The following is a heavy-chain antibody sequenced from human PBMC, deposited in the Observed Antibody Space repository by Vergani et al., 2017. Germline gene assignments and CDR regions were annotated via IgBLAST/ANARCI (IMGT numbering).Heavy chain of an antibody. J-gene: IGHJ4*02. CDR3: ARHTTYTDS. V-gene: IGHV5-51*01. D-gene: IGHD1-1*01. Sequence: EVELVQSGPEMRKPGESLKISCKGSEYSFGNDWIGLVRQKPGKCLEWMVIIYPADSDTRYSPSFQGQVTISDDKSISTAFLQWDSLKASDPALYYCARHTTYTDSWGQGNLVTVSS. CDR1: EYSFGNDW. CDR2: IYPADSDT.